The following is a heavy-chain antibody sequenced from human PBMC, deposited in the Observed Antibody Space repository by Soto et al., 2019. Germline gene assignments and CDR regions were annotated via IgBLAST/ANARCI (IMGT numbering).Heavy chain of an antibody. CDR2: ISYDGSNQ. V-gene: IGHV3-30*18. J-gene: IGHJ4*02. CDR3: AKDQASGQGSFDS. CDR1: GFTFNIYG. Sequence: GGSLRLSCAASGFTFNIYGMHWVRQAPDKGLEWVALISYDGSNQYYADPVKGRFTISRDNSKNTLFLQMNSLRADDTAVYYCAKDQASGQGSFDSWGQGTLVTVSS.